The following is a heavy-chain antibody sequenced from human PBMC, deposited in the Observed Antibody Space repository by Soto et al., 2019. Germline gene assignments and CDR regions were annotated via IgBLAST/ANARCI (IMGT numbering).Heavy chain of an antibody. V-gene: IGHV4-59*06. Sequence: SETLSLTCTVSGGSISSYYWSWIRQPPGKGLEWIGYIYYSGSTYYNPSLKSRVTISVDTSKNQFSLKLSSVTAADTAVYYCGRWVGATSFDYWGQGTLVPVS. CDR2: IYYSGST. CDR1: GGSISSYY. CDR3: GRWVGATSFDY. J-gene: IGHJ4*02. D-gene: IGHD1-26*01.